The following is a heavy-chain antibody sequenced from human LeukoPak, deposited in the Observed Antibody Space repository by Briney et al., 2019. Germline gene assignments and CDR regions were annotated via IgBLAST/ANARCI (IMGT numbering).Heavy chain of an antibody. J-gene: IGHJ4*02. D-gene: IGHD3-10*01. CDR3: AKDKFDGSGSYYFDY. V-gene: IGHV3-43D*03. CDR2: ISWDGGRN. CDR1: GFTFDDYA. Sequence: GGSLRLSCAASGFTFDDYAMHWVRQAPGKGLEWVSLISWDGGRNYYADSVKGRFTIARDNRKNSLYLQMNSLRAEDTALYYCAKDKFDGSGSYYFDYWGQGTLVTVSS.